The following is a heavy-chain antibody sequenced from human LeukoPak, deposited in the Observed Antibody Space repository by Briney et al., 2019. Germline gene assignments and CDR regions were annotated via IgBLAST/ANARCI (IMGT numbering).Heavy chain of an antibody. CDR3: ARDKIIGYCSGSTCFDEGGFDI. Sequence: SETLSLTCTVSGGSISSGYYWGWIRQPPGKGLEWIGSIYHSGSTYYNPSLKSRVTISVDTSKNQFSLNLTSMTAADTAVYYCARDKIIGYCSGSTCFDEGGFDIWGQGTIVTVSS. CDR2: IYHSGST. D-gene: IGHD2-15*01. J-gene: IGHJ3*02. CDR1: GGSISSGYY. V-gene: IGHV4-38-2*02.